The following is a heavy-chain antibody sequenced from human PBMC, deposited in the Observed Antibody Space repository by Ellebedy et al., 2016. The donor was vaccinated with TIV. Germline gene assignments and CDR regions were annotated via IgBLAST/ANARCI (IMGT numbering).Heavy chain of an antibody. CDR2: INPNSGGT. J-gene: IGHJ5*02. CDR1: GHTFTGYY. CDR3: ARLRGYSYGHRNWFDP. Sequence: AASVKVSCKASGHTFTGYYMHWVRQAPGQGLEWMGWINPNSGGTNYAQKFQGRVTMTRDTSISTAYMELSRLRSDDTAVYYCARLRGYSYGHRNWFDPWGQGTLVTVSS. V-gene: IGHV1-2*02. D-gene: IGHD5-18*01.